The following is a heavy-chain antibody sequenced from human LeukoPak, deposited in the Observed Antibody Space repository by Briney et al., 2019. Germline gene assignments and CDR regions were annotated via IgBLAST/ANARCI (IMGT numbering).Heavy chain of an antibody. Sequence: PGGSLRLSCATSRFSFSSYAMNWVRQTPGKGLEWVSYISSGTSAIYYADSVKGRFTISRDNAKNSLYLQMNTLRAEDTAVYYCARAITAAGIGLDYYMDVWGKGTTVTVSS. J-gene: IGHJ6*03. CDR2: ISSGTSAI. V-gene: IGHV3-48*04. CDR3: ARAITAAGIGLDYYMDV. D-gene: IGHD6-13*01. CDR1: RFSFSSYA.